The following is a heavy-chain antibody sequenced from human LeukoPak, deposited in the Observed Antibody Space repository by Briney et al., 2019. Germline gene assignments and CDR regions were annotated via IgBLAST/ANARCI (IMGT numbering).Heavy chain of an antibody. J-gene: IGHJ5*02. CDR1: GGTFSSYA. D-gene: IGHD3-22*01. CDR2: IIPILGIA. CDR3: ARDHYYDSSGYRGFDP. Sequence: ASVKVSCKASGGTFSSYAISWVRQAPGQGLEWMGRIIPILGIANYAQKFQGRVTITADKSTSTAYMELSSLRSEDTAVYYCARDHYYDSSGYRGFDPWGQGTLVTVSS. V-gene: IGHV1-69*04.